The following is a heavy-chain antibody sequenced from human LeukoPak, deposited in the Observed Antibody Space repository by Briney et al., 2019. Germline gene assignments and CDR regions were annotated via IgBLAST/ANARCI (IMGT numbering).Heavy chain of an antibody. CDR3: ATLASGYSSPFDY. D-gene: IGHD6-13*01. CDR2: IRSDGGST. Sequence: GGSLRLSCAASGFAFSSYDMSWVRQAPEKGLEWVSFIRSDGGSTLYADSVKGRFTISRDNSKNTLYAEMTSLRAEDTAVYYCATLASGYSSPFDYWGQGTLVTVSS. J-gene: IGHJ4*02. CDR1: GFAFSSYD. V-gene: IGHV3-23*01.